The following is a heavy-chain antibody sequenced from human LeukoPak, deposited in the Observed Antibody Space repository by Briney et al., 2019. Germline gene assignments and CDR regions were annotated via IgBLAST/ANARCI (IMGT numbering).Heavy chain of an antibody. CDR3: ARGTAAVNFPFDY. CDR1: GGTFSSYA. D-gene: IGHD6-13*01. CDR2: IIPIFGTA. J-gene: IGHJ4*02. V-gene: IGHV1-69*01. Sequence: SVKVSCKASGGTFSSYAISWVRQAPGQGLEWMGGIIPIFGTANYAQKFRGRVTITADESTSTAYMELSSLRSEDTAVYYCARGTAAVNFPFDYWGQGTLVTVSS.